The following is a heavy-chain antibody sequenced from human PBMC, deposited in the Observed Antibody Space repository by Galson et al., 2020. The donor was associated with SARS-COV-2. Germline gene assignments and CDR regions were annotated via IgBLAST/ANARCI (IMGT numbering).Heavy chain of an antibody. J-gene: IGHJ6*03. Sequence: GGSLRLSCAASGFNFRTYAMTWVRQAPGKGLEWVSAITGSGDSTFYAGSVKGRFTISRDNSKNTLYLQMHSLRADDTAVYYCAKDGHSGSAYYYHMDVWGKGTTVIVSS. CDR3: AKDGHSGSAYYYHMDV. CDR1: GFNFRTYA. D-gene: IGHD6-6*01. CDR2: ITGSGDST. V-gene: IGHV3-23*01.